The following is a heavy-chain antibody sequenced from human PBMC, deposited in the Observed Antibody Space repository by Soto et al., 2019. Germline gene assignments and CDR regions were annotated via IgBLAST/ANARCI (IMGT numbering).Heavy chain of an antibody. CDR2: ISAYNGNT. V-gene: IGHV1-18*04. CDR3: ARFRALLFPSYFDY. Sequence: QVQLVQSGAEVKKPGASVKVSCKASGYTFTSYGISWVRQAPGQGLEWMGWISAYNGNTNYAQKLQGRVTMTTDTAANTADIELRSRRSVDTAVYYCARFRALLFPSYFDYWGQGTLVTVSS. J-gene: IGHJ4*02. D-gene: IGHD5-18*01. CDR1: GYTFTSYG.